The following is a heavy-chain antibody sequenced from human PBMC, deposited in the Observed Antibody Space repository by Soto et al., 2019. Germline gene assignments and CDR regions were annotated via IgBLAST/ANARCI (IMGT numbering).Heavy chain of an antibody. V-gene: IGHV1-69*06. CDR2: IIPIFGTA. D-gene: IGHD1-26*01. J-gene: IGHJ4*02. Sequence: PVKVSCKASGGTLSSYAINRVGQAPGQGLEWMGGIIPIFGTANYAQKFQGRVTITADKSTSTAYMELSSLRSEDTAVYYCARGRELLRGFDYWGQGTLVTVSS. CDR1: GGTLSSYA. CDR3: ARGRELLRGFDY.